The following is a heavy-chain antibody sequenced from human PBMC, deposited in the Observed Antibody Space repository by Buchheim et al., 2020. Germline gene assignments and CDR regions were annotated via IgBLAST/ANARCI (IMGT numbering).Heavy chain of an antibody. Sequence: QVQLVQSGAEVKKPGASVKVSCKASGYTFTSYYMHWVRQAPGQGLEWMGIINPSGGSTSYAQKFQGRVTMTRETSTSTVYMELSSLRSEDTAVYYCARSITGTTSHDYYYYGMDVWGQGTT. CDR1: GYTFTSYY. CDR3: ARSITGTTSHDYYYYGMDV. CDR2: INPSGGST. J-gene: IGHJ6*02. V-gene: IGHV1-46*01. D-gene: IGHD1-7*01.